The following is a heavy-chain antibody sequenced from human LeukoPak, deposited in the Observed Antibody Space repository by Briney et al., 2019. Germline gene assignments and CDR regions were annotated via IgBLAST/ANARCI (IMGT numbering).Heavy chain of an antibody. V-gene: IGHV4-38-2*02. D-gene: IGHD5-18*01. Sequence: KPSETLSLTCTVSGYSISSGYYWGWIRQPPGKGQEWIGSIYHSGSTYYNPSLKSRVTISVDTSKNQFSLKLSSVTAADTAVYYCARVGTAMPPGHFDYWGQGTLVTVSS. J-gene: IGHJ4*02. CDR3: ARVGTAMPPGHFDY. CDR1: GYSISSGYY. CDR2: IYHSGST.